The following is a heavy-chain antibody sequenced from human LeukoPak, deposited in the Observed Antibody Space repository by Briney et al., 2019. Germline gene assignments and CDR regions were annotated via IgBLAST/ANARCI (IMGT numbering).Heavy chain of an antibody. CDR3: ARVFGGNVPFDY. D-gene: IGHD4-23*01. V-gene: IGHV3-9*01. Sequence: GGSLRLSCAASGFTFDDYAMHWVRQAPGKGLEWVSGISWNSGSIGYADSVKGRFTISRDNAQNTLYLQMNSLRAEDTAVYYCARVFGGNVPFDYWGQGTLVTVSS. CDR2: ISWNSGSI. J-gene: IGHJ4*02. CDR1: GFTFDDYA.